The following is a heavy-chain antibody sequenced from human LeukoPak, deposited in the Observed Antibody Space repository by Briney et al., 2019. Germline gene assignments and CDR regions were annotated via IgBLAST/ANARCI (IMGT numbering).Heavy chain of an antibody. J-gene: IGHJ5*02. CDR3: AREHPIRVPGIAAAGWFDP. CDR1: GGSISSYY. Sequence: SETLSLTCTVSGGSISSYYWSWIRQPAGKGLEWIGRIYTSGSTNYNPSLKSRVTMSVDTSKNQFSLKLSSVTAADTAVYYCAREHPIRVPGIAAAGWFDPWGQGTLVTVSS. D-gene: IGHD6-13*01. V-gene: IGHV4-4*07. CDR2: IYTSGST.